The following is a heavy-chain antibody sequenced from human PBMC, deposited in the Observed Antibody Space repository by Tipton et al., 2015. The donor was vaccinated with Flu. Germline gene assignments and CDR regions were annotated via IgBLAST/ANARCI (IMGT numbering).Heavy chain of an antibody. D-gene: IGHD3-3*01. J-gene: IGHJ5*02. CDR2: THYSGSA. V-gene: IGHV4-39*01. CDR1: GGSITSSTYY. CDR3: ARHTIFGVNWFDP. Sequence: LRLSCTVSGGSITSSTYYWGWIRQSPGKGLEWLGTTHYSGSAYYNPSLGGRVTISVDTSKNQFSLGLSSVTAADTSVYYCARHTIFGVNWFDPWGQGTLVTVSS.